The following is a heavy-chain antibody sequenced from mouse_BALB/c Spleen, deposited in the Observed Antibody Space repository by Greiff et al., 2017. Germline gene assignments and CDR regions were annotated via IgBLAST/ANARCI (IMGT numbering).Heavy chain of an antibody. CDR2: IYPGDGDT. Sequence: VQLQQSGAELVRPGSSVKISCKASGYAFSSYWMNWVKQRPGQGLEWIGQIYPGDGDTNYNQKFKGKATLTVDKSSSTAHMELRSLASEDSAVYYCAREGDGSPFDYWGQGTTLTVSS. CDR3: AREGDGSPFDY. D-gene: IGHD1-1*01. CDR1: GYAFSSYW. J-gene: IGHJ2*01. V-gene: IGHV1-80*01.